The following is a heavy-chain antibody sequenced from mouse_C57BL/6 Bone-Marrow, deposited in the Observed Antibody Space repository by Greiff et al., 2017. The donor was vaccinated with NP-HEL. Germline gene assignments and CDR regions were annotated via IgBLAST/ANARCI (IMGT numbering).Heavy chain of an antibody. CDR1: GFTFSSYG. CDR2: ISSGGSYT. V-gene: IGHV5-6*01. Sequence: EVQVVESGGDLVKPGGSLKLSCAASGFTFSSYGMSWVRQTPDKRLEWVATISSGGSYTYYPDSVKGRFTISRDNAKNTLYLQMSSLKSEDTAMYYCARHYYYWGQGTTLTVSS. CDR3: ARHYYY. J-gene: IGHJ2*01.